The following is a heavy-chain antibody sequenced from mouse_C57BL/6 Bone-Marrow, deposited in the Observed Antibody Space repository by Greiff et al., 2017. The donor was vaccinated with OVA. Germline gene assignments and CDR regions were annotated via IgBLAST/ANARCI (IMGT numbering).Heavy chain of an antibody. CDR2: IDPENGDT. CDR3: TTPPYYDGSSPPYAMDY. V-gene: IGHV14-4*01. D-gene: IGHD1-1*01. CDR1: GFNIKDDY. Sequence: VQLQQSGAELVRPGASVKLSCTASGFNIKDDYMHWVKQRPEQGLEWIGWIDPENGDTEYASKFQGKATITADTSSNTAYLQLSSLTSEDTAVYYCTTPPYYDGSSPPYAMDYWGQGTSVTVSS. J-gene: IGHJ4*01.